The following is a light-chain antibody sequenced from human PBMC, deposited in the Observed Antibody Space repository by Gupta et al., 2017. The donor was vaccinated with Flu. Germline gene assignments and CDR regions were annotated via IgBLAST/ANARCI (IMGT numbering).Light chain of an antibody. V-gene: IGKV2-30*01. CDR3: KQGKQPRK. CDR1: QSLVYSDGYTY. CDR2: KVS. Sequence: DVVMTLSPLSLAVTFGQPASISCRSSQSLVYSDGYTYLNWIHQRPGQSPRRLIYKVSNRDSGVPDRLSGSGSGTDFTLKSSRGEAEDVGVYYGKQGKQPRKFGQGTKVEIK. J-gene: IGKJ1*01.